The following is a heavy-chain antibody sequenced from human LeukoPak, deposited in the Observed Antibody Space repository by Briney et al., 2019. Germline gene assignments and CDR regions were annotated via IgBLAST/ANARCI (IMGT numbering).Heavy chain of an antibody. V-gene: IGHV4-59*12. CDR2: IYYSGST. Sequence: SETLSLTCTVSGGSISSYYWSWIRQPPGKGLEWIGYIYYSGSTNYNPSLKSRVTISVDTSKNQFSLKLSSVTAADTAVYYCAREGKGYYYYMDVWGKGTTVTVSS. CDR1: GGSISSYY. CDR3: AREGKGYYYYMDV. J-gene: IGHJ6*03.